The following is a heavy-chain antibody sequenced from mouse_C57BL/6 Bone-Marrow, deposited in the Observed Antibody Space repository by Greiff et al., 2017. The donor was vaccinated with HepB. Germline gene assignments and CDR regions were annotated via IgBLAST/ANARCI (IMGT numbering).Heavy chain of an antibody. D-gene: IGHD4-1*01. CDR2: IRNKANGYTT. V-gene: IGHV7-3*01. J-gene: IGHJ2*01. Sequence: DVKLVESGGGLVQPGGSLSLSCAASGFTFTDYYMSWVRQPPGKALEWLGFIRNKANGYTTEYSASVKGRFTISRDNSQSILYLQMNALRAEDSATYCCARYGELGVYFDYWGQGTTLTVSS. CDR1: GFTFTDYY. CDR3: ARYGELGVYFDY.